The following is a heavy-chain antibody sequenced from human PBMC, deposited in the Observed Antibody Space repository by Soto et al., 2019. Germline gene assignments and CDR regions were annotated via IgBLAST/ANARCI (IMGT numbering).Heavy chain of an antibody. CDR3: AKTSRHILVLTPFLPS. CDR1: GFSFNSYG. V-gene: IGHV3-30*18. D-gene: IGHD2-21*02. CDR2: ISYDGSRT. J-gene: IGHJ4*02. Sequence: QAQLVASGGGVVQPGGSLRLSCAASGFSFNSYGMHWVRQAPGKGLEWVAFISYDGSRTYYADSVKGRFTISRDGSTKTLFLEINSLRTEVSGFYYCAKTSRHILVLTPFLPSWAQGDLVPVSP.